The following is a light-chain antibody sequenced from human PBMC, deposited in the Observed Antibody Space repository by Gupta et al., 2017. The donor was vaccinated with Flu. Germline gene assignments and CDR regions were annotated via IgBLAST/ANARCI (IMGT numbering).Light chain of an antibody. V-gene: IGKV3-11*01. CDR1: RSVKSY. Sequence: DTVLTQSPATLSLSPGERATLSCRASRSVKSYLAWYQQKPGQAPRLLIYDASTRATGVPARFSGSGSGTDFTLTISSLEPEDFAVYYCQQRRTFGQGTRLEIK. J-gene: IGKJ5*01. CDR2: DAS. CDR3: QQRRT.